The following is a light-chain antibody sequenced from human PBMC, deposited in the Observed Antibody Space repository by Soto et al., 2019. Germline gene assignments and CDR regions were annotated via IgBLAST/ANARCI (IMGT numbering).Light chain of an antibody. CDR2: GAS. Sequence: EIVMTQSPATLSVSPGERATLSCRASQSVNNNLAWYQQKPGQAPSLLIYGASTRATGIPTRFSGSGSGTEFTLNISSLQSEDFAVYYCQQYSNWPYTFGQGPKLEIK. CDR3: QQYSNWPYT. V-gene: IGKV3-15*01. CDR1: QSVNNN. J-gene: IGKJ2*01.